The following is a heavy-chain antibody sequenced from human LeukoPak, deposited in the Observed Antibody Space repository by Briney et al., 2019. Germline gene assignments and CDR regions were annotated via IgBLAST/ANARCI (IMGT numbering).Heavy chain of an antibody. J-gene: IGHJ6*02. CDR3: ARSAAGLSYGMDV. Sequence: SETLSLTCTVSGDSISSSYWSRIRQPPGKGLEWIGHIYYSGSTNYNPSLKSRVTISVTKNQFSLKLSSVTAAGTAVYFCARSAAGLSYGMDVWGQGTTVTVSS. V-gene: IGHV4-59*08. D-gene: IGHD6-13*01. CDR1: GDSISSSY. CDR2: IYYSGST.